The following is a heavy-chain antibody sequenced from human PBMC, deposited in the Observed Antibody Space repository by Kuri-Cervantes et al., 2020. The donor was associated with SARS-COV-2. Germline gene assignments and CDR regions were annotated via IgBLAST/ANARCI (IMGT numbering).Heavy chain of an antibody. Sequence: SETLSLTCTVSGASISSFYWNWIRQPAGKELEWIGRIYTSDSTDYNPSLKSRVTMSVDTSRNQVSLKLSSVTAADTAVYHCARDYPAYYYYYMDVWGKGTTVTVSS. J-gene: IGHJ6*03. V-gene: IGHV4-4*07. CDR1: GASISSFY. CDR3: ARDYPAYYYYYMDV. CDR2: IYTSDST.